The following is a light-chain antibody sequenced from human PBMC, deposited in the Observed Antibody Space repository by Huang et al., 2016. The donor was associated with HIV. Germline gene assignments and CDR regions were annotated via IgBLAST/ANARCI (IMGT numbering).Light chain of an antibody. CDR3: QQSLISPPA. CDR1: QNINSY. CDR2: GAS. Sequence: DVQMTQSPSSLSASVGDRVTMTCRTSQNINSYLNWYHQKPGKAPKVLLYGASNLQGGVPSRFSGSGSGTDFSLTITSLQPEDFGTYYCQQSLISPPAFGPGTRVDFK. J-gene: IGKJ3*01. V-gene: IGKV1-39*01.